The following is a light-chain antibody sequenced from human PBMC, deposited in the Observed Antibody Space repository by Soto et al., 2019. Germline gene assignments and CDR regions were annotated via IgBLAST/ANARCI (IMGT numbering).Light chain of an antibody. Sequence: PGERATLSCRASQSFRSSYLTWYHQKPGQAPRLLIFGASSRATGTPDRISGSGSGTDYTLTINRLEPEDFGVYYCQQYGDSVFTFGPGTTVEIK. J-gene: IGKJ3*01. V-gene: IGKV3-20*01. CDR3: QQYGDSVFT. CDR1: QSFRSSY. CDR2: GAS.